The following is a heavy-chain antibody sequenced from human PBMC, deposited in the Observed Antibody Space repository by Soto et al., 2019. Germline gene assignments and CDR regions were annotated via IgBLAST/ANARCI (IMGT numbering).Heavy chain of an antibody. V-gene: IGHV3-74*01. CDR1: GFNFSAFW. D-gene: IGHD3-22*01. CDR3: TRDYYERGPGYYRDFGMDV. CDR2: VHFDGSST. Sequence: EVQLVESGGGSVQPGGSLTISCAASGFNFSAFWMHWVRQVPGKAPVWVSRVHFDGSSTAYADSVRGRFTISRDNAKKTLYLQMESLRVEDTAVYYCTRDYYERGPGYYRDFGMDVWGQGTTVTVS. J-gene: IGHJ6*02.